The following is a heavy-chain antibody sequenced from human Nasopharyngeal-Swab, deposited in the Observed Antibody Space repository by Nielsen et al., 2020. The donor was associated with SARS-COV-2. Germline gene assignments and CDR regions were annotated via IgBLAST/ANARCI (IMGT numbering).Heavy chain of an antibody. V-gene: IGHV4-34*01. J-gene: IGHJ6*03. D-gene: IGHD7-27*01. CDR1: GGSFNTYN. CDR2: INHSGST. Sequence: SETLSLTCAVSGGSFNTYNWGWIRQPPGKGLEWIAEINHSGSTNYNPSLKSRVTISVDTSKNQFSLKLSSVTAADTAVYYCARGREGRGKARILGLGPYYSYYYMDVWGKGTTVTVSS. CDR3: ARGREGRGKARILGLGPYYSYYYMDV.